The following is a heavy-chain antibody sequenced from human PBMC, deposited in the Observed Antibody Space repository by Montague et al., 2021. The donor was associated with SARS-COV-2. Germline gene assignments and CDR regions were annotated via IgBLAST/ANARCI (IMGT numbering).Heavy chain of an antibody. CDR3: ARGGGYSYGALDY. Sequence: SETLSLTCVVYGGSFSGYYWSWIRQPPGEGLEWIGEINHSGSTNYNPSLKSRATISVDTSKKQFSLRLNSVTAADTAVYYCARGGGYSYGALDYWGQGTLVTVSS. CDR1: GGSFSGYY. CDR2: INHSGST. V-gene: IGHV4-34*01. J-gene: IGHJ4*02. D-gene: IGHD5-18*01.